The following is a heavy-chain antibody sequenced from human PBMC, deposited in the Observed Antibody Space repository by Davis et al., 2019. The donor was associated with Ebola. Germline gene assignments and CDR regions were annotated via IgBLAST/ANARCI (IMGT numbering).Heavy chain of an antibody. V-gene: IGHV3-21*01. Sequence: GESLKISCVASGFRFSSYVMGWVRQAPGKGLDWVSFISQSSVFIHYADSVKGRFTVSRDNAKNSLFLQINNLRVDDTATYYCARYRPTSGSDYYAFDHWGQGTLVSVSS. CDR3: ARYRPTSGSDYYAFDH. CDR1: GFRFSSYV. J-gene: IGHJ4*02. D-gene: IGHD1-26*01. CDR2: ISQSSVFI.